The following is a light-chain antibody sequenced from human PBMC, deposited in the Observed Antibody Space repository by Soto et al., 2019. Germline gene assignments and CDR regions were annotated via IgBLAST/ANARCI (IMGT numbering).Light chain of an antibody. V-gene: IGLV2-8*01. CDR1: SSDVGAYNY. CDR2: EVS. J-gene: IGLJ1*01. CDR3: TSYAVTNSFFYV. Sequence: QSVLTQPPSASGSPGQSVTISCTGTSSDVGAYNYVSWYQQLPGKAPKLIIYEVSKRPSGVPDRFSGSKSGNTASLTVSGLQAEDEADYYCTSYAVTNSFFYVFGTGTKVTVL.